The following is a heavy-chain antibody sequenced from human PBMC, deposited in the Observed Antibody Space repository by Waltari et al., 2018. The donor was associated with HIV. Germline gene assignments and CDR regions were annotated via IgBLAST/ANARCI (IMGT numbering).Heavy chain of an antibody. CDR1: GFTFSSSG. J-gene: IGHJ6*02. D-gene: IGHD1-26*01. V-gene: IGHV3-30*18. Sequence: QVQLVESGGGVVKPGRSLRLSCAASGFTFSSSGMHWVRQAPGRGLELVAVISYDGSNKFYADSVKGRFTISRDNSKNTLYLQMNSLRAEDTAVYYCAKEPYTGTYYYYGMDVWGQGTTVTVSS. CDR3: AKEPYTGTYYYYGMDV. CDR2: ISYDGSNK.